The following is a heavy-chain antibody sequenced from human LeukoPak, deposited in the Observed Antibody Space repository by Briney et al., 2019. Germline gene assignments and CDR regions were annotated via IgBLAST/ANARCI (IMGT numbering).Heavy chain of an antibody. CDR3: TRDPTVTNGGGWYFDL. Sequence: SQTLSLTCTVSGGSMISADTYWTWIRQSPGKGLEWIGYFYYNGRTYYNPSLKSRVTISGDTSKNQFSLKLNSVTAADTALYYCTRDPTVTNGGGWYFDLWGRGTLVTVSS. CDR2: FYYNGRT. J-gene: IGHJ2*01. D-gene: IGHD4-17*01. V-gene: IGHV4-30-4*01. CDR1: GGSMISADTY.